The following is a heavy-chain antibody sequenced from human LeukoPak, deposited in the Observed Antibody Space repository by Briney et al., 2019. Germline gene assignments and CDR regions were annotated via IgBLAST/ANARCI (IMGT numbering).Heavy chain of an antibody. CDR1: GGSSTSGSYH. J-gene: IGHJ4*02. V-gene: IGHV4-39*02. D-gene: IGHD5-24*01. Sequence: KPSETLSLTCTVSGGSSTSGSYHWGWIRQSPGKGLEWIGNTYYTGSAYYRPSLQSRVSISVDTSKKEFSLKLTSVTAADTAVYYCARDRDGYAYSFDYWGQGTLVTVSS. CDR2: TYYTGSA. CDR3: ARDRDGYAYSFDY.